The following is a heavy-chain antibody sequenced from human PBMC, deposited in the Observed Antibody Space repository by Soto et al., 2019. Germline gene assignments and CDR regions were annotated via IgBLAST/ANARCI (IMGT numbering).Heavy chain of an antibody. V-gene: IGHV3-21*01. J-gene: IGHJ6*02. CDR3: ARDRIVGAPYYYYGMDV. CDR1: GFTFSSYS. CDR2: ISSSSSYI. Sequence: GGSLRLSCAASGFTFSSYSMNWVRQAPGKGLEWVSSISSSSSYIYYADSVKGRFTISRDNAKNSLYLQMNSLRAEDTAVYYCARDRIVGAPYYYYGMDVWGQGTTVTVSS. D-gene: IGHD1-26*01.